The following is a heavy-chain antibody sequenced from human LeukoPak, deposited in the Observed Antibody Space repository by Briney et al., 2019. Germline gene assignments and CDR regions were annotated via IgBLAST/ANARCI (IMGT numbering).Heavy chain of an antibody. J-gene: IGHJ5*02. Sequence: PGGSLRLSCAASGFTFSSYAMSWVRQAPGKGLEWVSAISGSGGSTYYADSVEGRFTISRDNSKNTLYLQMNSLRAEDTAVYYCAKTPWIWNDEGWFDPWGQGTLVTVSS. CDR3: AKTPWIWNDEGWFDP. CDR2: ISGSGGST. V-gene: IGHV3-23*01. CDR1: GFTFSSYA. D-gene: IGHD1-1*01.